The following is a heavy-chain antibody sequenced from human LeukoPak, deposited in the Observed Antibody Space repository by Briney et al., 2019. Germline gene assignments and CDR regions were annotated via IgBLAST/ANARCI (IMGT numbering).Heavy chain of an antibody. J-gene: IGHJ4*02. CDR3: ATYRQVLLPFES. Sequence: GGSLRLSCAASRFTFSSYSMNWVRQAPGKGLEWVSSISSSGSYIYYADSVKGRFTISRDNAKNSLYLQMNSLRAEDTAIYYCATYRQVLLPFESWGQGTLVTVSS. CDR1: RFTFSSYS. CDR2: ISSSGSYI. D-gene: IGHD2-8*02. V-gene: IGHV3-21*04.